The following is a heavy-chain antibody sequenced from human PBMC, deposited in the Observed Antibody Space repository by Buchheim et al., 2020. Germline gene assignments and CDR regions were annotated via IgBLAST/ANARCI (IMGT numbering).Heavy chain of an antibody. J-gene: IGHJ4*02. Sequence: QVQLVQSGAEVKKPGASVKVSCKASGYTFTGYYMHWVRQAPGQGLEWMGWINPNSGGTNYAQKVQGRVTMTRDTSISTAYMELSRLRSDDTAVYYCARVSLKWELLGDFDYWGQGTL. CDR2: INPNSGGT. V-gene: IGHV1-2*02. D-gene: IGHD1-26*01. CDR1: GYTFTGYY. CDR3: ARVSLKWELLGDFDY.